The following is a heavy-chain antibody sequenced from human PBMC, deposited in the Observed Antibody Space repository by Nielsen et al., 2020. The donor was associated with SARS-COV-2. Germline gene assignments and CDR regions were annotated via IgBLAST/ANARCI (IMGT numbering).Heavy chain of an antibody. CDR2: INHSGST. Sequence: WILQPPGKGLEWIGEINHSGSTNYNPSLKSRVTISVDTSKNQFSLKLSSVTAAGTAVYYCARGQRYYDILTGYYFYYYGMDVWGQGTTVTVSS. J-gene: IGHJ6*02. D-gene: IGHD3-9*01. CDR3: ARGQRYYDILTGYYFYYYGMDV. V-gene: IGHV4-34*01.